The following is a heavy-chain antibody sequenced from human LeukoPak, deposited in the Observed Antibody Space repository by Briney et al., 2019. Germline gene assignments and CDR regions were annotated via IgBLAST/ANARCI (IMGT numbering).Heavy chain of an antibody. Sequence: ASVKVSXKASGGTFSSYAISWVRQAPGQGLEWMGGIIPIFGTANYAQKFQGRVTITADESTSTAYMELSSLRSEDTAVYYCARDSGDAFDIWGQGTMVTVSS. CDR3: ARDSGDAFDI. CDR1: GGTFSSYA. J-gene: IGHJ3*02. V-gene: IGHV1-69*13. D-gene: IGHD3-10*01. CDR2: IIPIFGTA.